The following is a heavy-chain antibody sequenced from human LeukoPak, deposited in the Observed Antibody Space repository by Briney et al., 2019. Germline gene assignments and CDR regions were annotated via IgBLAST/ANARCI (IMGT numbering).Heavy chain of an antibody. D-gene: IGHD3-22*01. V-gene: IGHV4-34*01. J-gene: IGHJ4*02. CDR2: INHSGRT. CDR1: GGSFSGYY. CDR3: ARAHYYDSSGYYEALPDF. Sequence: SETLSLTCAVSGGSFSGYYWTWIRQPPGKGLEWIGEINHSGRTNYNPSLKSRVTISVDTSKNQFSLKLSSVTAADTAVYYCARAHYYDSSGYYEALPDFWSQGTLVTVSS.